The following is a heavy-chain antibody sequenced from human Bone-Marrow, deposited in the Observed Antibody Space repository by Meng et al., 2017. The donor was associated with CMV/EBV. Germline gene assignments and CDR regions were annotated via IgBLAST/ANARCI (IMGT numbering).Heavy chain of an antibody. V-gene: IGHV3-23*01. CDR3: AKVGGLGPTIQGYYFAH. Sequence: GGSLRLSCAASGLSINIYAMSWVRQAPGKGLEWVSGISSSGGNTYYAGSVEGRFTISRDNSKNRLYLQMNSLRVEDTAVYYCAKVGGLGPTIQGYYFAHWGQGARVTGSS. CDR2: ISSSGGNT. D-gene: IGHD2-15*01. CDR1: GLSINIYA. J-gene: IGHJ4*02.